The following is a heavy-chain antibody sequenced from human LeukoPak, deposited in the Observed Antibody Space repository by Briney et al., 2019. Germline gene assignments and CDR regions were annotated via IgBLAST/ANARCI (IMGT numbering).Heavy chain of an antibody. V-gene: IGHV3-48*01. D-gene: IGHD7-27*01. J-gene: IGHJ4*02. CDR3: ARRDNWGLDY. CDR2: ISSSSSTI. Sequence: GGSLRLSCAASGFTFSSHSMNWVRQAPGKGLEWVSYISSSSSTIYYADSVKGRFTISRDNAKNSLYLQMNSLRAEDTAVYYCARRDNWGLDYWGQGTLVTVSS. CDR1: GFTFSSHS.